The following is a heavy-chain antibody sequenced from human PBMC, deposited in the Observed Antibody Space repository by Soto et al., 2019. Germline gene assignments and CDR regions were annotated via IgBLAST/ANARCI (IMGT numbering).Heavy chain of an antibody. CDR1: GGSINSGGYC. CDR3: SRGILV. D-gene: IGHD5-18*01. CDR2: ISYGGST. V-gene: IGHV4-31*03. Sequence: QVQLQESGPGLVKPSQTLSLTCTVSGGSINSGGYCWSWIRQHPGKGLDWIGCISYGGSTSYNPSLTSRVTISVDTSKNKFSLKLTSVPAADTAVYYCSRGILVWGQGALFTVSS. J-gene: IGHJ4*02.